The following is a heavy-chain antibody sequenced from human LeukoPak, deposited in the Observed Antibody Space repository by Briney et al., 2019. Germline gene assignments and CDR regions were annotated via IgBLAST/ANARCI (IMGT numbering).Heavy chain of an antibody. CDR1: GGSISSSSYY. CDR3: ARHPAANYYYYYGMDV. J-gene: IGHJ6*02. CDR2: IYYSGST. V-gene: IGHV4-39*01. Sequence: SETLSLTCTVSGGSISSSSYYWGWIRQPPGKGLEWIGSIYYSGSTYYNPSLKSRVTISVGTSKNQFSLKLSSVTAADTAVYYCARHPAANYYYYYGMDVWGQGTTVTVSS.